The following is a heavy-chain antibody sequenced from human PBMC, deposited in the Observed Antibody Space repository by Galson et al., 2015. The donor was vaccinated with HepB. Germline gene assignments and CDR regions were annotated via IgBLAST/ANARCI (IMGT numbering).Heavy chain of an antibody. Sequence: SLRLSCAASGFTFSSYAMHWVRQAPGKGLEYLSGINNDGGRTYYADSVKGRFIISRDNSKNTLYLQMTSLRAEDTAVYYCVKDLGSINYYWGQGTMVTVS. CDR2: INNDGGRT. CDR3: VKDLGSINYY. J-gene: IGHJ3*01. V-gene: IGHV3-64D*06. CDR1: GFTFSSYA. D-gene: IGHD2-2*01.